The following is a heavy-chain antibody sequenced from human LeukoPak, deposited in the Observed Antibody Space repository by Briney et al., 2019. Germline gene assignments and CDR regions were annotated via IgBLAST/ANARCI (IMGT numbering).Heavy chain of an antibody. CDR1: GFTFSNYA. D-gene: IGHD6-13*01. J-gene: IGHJ4*02. CDR2: VRDSEGST. V-gene: IGHV3-23*01. Sequence: GGSLRLSCAASGFTFSNYAMTWVRQAPGKGLEWVSTVRDSEGSTFYPDSVQGRFSISRDDSNNTLYLQMNSLRAEDTAVYYCAKGPIAAYRTSSYDYWGEGTLVTVSS. CDR3: AKGPIAAYRTSSYDY.